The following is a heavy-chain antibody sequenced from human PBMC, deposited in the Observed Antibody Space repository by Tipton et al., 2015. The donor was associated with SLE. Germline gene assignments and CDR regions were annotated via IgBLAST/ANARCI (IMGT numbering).Heavy chain of an antibody. D-gene: IGHD6-6*01. J-gene: IGHJ4*02. CDR3: AREVRQLLIYFDS. V-gene: IGHV4-59*12. Sequence: TLSLTCTVSGGSINNYYWSWIRQPPGKGLEWIGYIYYSGSTNYNPSLKSRVTISVDTSKNQFSLKLSSVTAADTAVYFCAREVRQLLIYFDSWGQGTLVTVSS. CDR1: GGSINNYY. CDR2: IYYSGST.